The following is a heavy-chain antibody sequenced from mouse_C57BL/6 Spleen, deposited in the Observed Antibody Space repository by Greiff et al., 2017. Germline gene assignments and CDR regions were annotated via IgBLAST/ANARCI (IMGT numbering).Heavy chain of an antibody. CDR1: GYTFTSYW. V-gene: IGHV1-5*01. D-gene: IGHD4-1*01. J-gene: IGHJ3*01. Sequence: EVQLQQSGTVLARPGASVNMSCKTSGYTFTSYWMHWVKPRPGQGLEWIGAIYPGNSDTSYNQKFKGKAKLTAVTSASTAYMELSSLPTEYSAVYYCTREWLGAGFAYWGQGTLVTVSA. CDR3: TREWLGAGFAY. CDR2: IYPGNSDT.